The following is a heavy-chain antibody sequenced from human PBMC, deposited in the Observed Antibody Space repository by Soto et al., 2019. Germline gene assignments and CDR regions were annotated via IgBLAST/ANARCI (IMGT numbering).Heavy chain of an antibody. CDR2: IIPIFGTA. Sequence: QVQLVQSGAEVKKPGSSVKVSCKASVGTFSSYAISWVRQAPGQGLEWMGGIIPIFGTANYAQKFQGRVTITADESTSTAYMELSSLRSEDTAVYYCARDHELELPYYYYYGMDVWGQGTTVTVSS. D-gene: IGHD1-7*01. CDR3: ARDHELELPYYYYYGMDV. V-gene: IGHV1-69*01. CDR1: VGTFSSYA. J-gene: IGHJ6*02.